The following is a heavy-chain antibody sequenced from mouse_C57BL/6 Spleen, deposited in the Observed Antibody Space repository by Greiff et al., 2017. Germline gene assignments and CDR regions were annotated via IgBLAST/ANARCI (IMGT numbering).Heavy chain of an antibody. D-gene: IGHD3-2*02. J-gene: IGHJ2*01. Sequence: QVQLQQPGAELVRPGSSVKLSCKASGYTFTSYWMHWVKQRPIQGLEWIGNIDPSDSETHYNQQFKDKATLTVDKSSSTDYVQLSSLTSEDAAVYYCARTAQALYFDYWGQGTTLTVSS. CDR2: IDPSDSET. CDR3: ARTAQALYFDY. CDR1: GYTFTSYW. V-gene: IGHV1-52*01.